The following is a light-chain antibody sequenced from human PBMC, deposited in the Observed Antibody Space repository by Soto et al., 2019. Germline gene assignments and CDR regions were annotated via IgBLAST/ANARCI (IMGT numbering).Light chain of an antibody. CDR2: GAS. Sequence: VLKNYLGTLALYPKERATLSCRASQTVSSSYLAWYQQKPGQAPRLLIYGASSRATGIPDRFSGSGSGTDFTLAISRLEPEDIAVYYCLQYCGPLTFGGGTKVDIK. V-gene: IGKV3-20*01. CDR1: QTVSSSY. J-gene: IGKJ4*01. CDR3: LQYCGPLT.